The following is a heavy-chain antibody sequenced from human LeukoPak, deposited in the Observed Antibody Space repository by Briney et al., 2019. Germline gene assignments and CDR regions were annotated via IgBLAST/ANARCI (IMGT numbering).Heavy chain of an antibody. CDR3: VSLAKSGYDLSFDF. CDR2: ISRSDTTI. D-gene: IGHD5-12*01. CDR1: GFTFSGYE. V-gene: IGHV3-48*03. J-gene: IGHJ4*02. Sequence: GGSLRLSCVVSGFTFSGYEMNWVRQAPGKGLEWVSYISRSDTTIYYADSVKGRFTISRDNAKNSLYLLMNSLRAEGTGVYYCVSLAKSGYDLSFDFWGQGTLVSVSS.